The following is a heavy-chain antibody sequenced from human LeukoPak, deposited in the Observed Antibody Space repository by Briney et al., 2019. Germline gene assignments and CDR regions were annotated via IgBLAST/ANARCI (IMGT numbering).Heavy chain of an antibody. CDR3: ARSYDILTGPDY. V-gene: IGHV1-69*06. CDR2: IIPIFGTA. J-gene: IGHJ4*02. D-gene: IGHD3-9*01. CDR1: GGTFSSYA. Sequence: SVKVSCKASGGTFSSYAISWVRQAPGQGLEWMGGIIPIFGTANYAQKFQGRVTITADKSTSTAYMGLSSLRSEDTAVYYCARSYDILTGPDYWGQGTLVTVSS.